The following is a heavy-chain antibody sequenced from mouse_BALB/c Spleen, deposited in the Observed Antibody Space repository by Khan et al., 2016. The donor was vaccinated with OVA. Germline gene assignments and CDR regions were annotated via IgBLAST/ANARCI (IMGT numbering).Heavy chain of an antibody. CDR1: GFTFSNYG. Sequence: EVELVESGGDLVKPGGSLKLSCAASGFTFSNYGMSWVRQTPDKRLKWVASVSTCGGYTSYPDSVKGRFTISRDTSKNTLYLQMNGLKSEDTAMFYYTSLTYYYDSDRFAYWGQGTSVTVSA. V-gene: IGHV5-6*01. CDR3: TSLTYYYDSDRFAY. J-gene: IGHJ3*01. CDR2: VSTCGGYT. D-gene: IGHD1-1*01.